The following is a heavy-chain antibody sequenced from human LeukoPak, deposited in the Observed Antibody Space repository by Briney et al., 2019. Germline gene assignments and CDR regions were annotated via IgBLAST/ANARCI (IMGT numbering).Heavy chain of an antibody. Sequence: GGSLRLSCAASGLTFSGYWMSWVRQAPGKGLEWVANIKQDGSEKYYVDSVKGRFTISRDNAKNSLYLQMNSLRAEDTAVYYCVRDLYRIVVVPHYFDYWGQGTLVTVSS. CDR1: GLTFSGYW. V-gene: IGHV3-7*01. CDR2: IKQDGSEK. J-gene: IGHJ4*02. CDR3: VRDLYRIVVVPHYFDY. D-gene: IGHD3-22*01.